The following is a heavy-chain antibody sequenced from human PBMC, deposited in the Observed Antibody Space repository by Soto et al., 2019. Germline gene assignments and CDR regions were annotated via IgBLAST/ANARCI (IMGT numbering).Heavy chain of an antibody. V-gene: IGHV3-74*01. J-gene: IGHJ6*02. Sequence: GGSLRLSCAASGFTFSSYWMHWVRQAPGKGLVWVSRINSDGSSTSYADSVKGRFTISRDNAKNTLYLQMNSLRAEDTAVYYCARAPLPRNYYDSSGYPFDLYYYYYGMDVWGQGTTVTVSS. CDR2: INSDGSST. CDR3: ARAPLPRNYYDSSGYPFDLYYYYYGMDV. CDR1: GFTFSSYW. D-gene: IGHD3-22*01.